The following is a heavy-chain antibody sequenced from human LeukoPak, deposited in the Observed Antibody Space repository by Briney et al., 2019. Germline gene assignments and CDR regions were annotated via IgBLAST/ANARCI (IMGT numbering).Heavy chain of an antibody. V-gene: IGHV1-46*03. J-gene: IGHJ6*03. D-gene: IGHD6-13*01. CDR3: ARTYFIAAAASGGGAYYMDV. Sequence: ASVKVSCKASVYTFTSYYMHWVRQAPGQGLEWMGIINPSGGSTSYAQKFQGRVTMTRDTSTSTVYMELSSLRSEDTAVYYCARTYFIAAAASGGGAYYMDVWGKGTTVTVSS. CDR1: VYTFTSYY. CDR2: INPSGGST.